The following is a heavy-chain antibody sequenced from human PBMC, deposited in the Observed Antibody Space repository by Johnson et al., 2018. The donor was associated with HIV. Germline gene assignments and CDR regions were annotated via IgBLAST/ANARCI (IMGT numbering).Heavy chain of an antibody. J-gene: IGHJ3*01. CDR2: ISSDGTDT. Sequence: VQLVESGGGLVQPGGSLRLSCAASGFTFSRYWMHWVRQAPGKGLVWVSRISSDGTDTYYADSVKGRFTISRDNARNTMFVQMNSLTIEDTAVFYCAKTRMGGILDAFDLWGQGTMVIVS. V-gene: IGHV3-74*02. CDR1: GFTFSRYW. D-gene: IGHD3-10*01. CDR3: AKTRMGGILDAFDL.